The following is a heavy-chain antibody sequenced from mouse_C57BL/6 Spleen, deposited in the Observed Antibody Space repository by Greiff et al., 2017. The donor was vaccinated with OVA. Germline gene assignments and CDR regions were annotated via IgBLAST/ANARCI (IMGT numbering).Heavy chain of an antibody. CDR1: GYSFTDYN. Sequence: VQLKESGPELVKPGASVKISCKASGYSFTDYNMNWVKQSNGKSLEWIGVINPNYGTTSYNQKFKGKATLTVDQSSSTAYMQLNSLTSEDSAVYYCARSLDYGSSYYWFAYWGQGTLVTVSA. CDR3: ARSLDYGSSYYWFAY. D-gene: IGHD1-1*01. J-gene: IGHJ3*01. V-gene: IGHV1-39*01. CDR2: INPNYGTT.